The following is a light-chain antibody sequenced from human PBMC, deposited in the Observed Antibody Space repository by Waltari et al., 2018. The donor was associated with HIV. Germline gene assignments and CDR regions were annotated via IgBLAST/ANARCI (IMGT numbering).Light chain of an antibody. CDR3: QSYDSSLSGSRV. V-gene: IGLV1-40*01. J-gene: IGLJ1*01. CDR1: SSHSGAGCD. Sequence: QSVLTQPPSVSGAPGQRVTISCTGSSSHSGAGCDVHWCQQVPGTAPKLLIYGNINRPSGVPDRFSGSKSGASASLAITGLQAEDEADYYCQSYDSSLSGSRVFGTGTKVTVL. CDR2: GNI.